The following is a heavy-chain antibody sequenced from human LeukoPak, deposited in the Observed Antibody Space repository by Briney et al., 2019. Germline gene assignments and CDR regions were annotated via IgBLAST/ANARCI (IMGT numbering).Heavy chain of an antibody. CDR2: ISFDGRDI. Sequence: GGSLRLSCAASGFIFSSYGMHWVRQAPGKGLEGVAVISFDGRDIYYTESVKGRFAISRDNSNNTLYLQMNSLRTEDTAVYYCAKHLFEDGSGSGYFDYWGQGTLVTVSS. CDR1: GFIFSSYG. CDR3: AKHLFEDGSGSGYFDY. D-gene: IGHD3-10*01. J-gene: IGHJ4*02. V-gene: IGHV3-30*18.